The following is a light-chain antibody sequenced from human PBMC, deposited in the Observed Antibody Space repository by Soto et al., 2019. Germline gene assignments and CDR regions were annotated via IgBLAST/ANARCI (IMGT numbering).Light chain of an antibody. Sequence: EIVLTQSPATLSVSPGERATLSCRASQSMSSNLAWYQQRPGQAPRLLIYGASTRATGIPARFSGSGSGTDFTLTISSLQSEDFAVYYCQQYNKGPVTFGQGTK. J-gene: IGKJ1*01. V-gene: IGKV3-15*01. CDR3: QQYNKGPVT. CDR2: GAS. CDR1: QSMSSN.